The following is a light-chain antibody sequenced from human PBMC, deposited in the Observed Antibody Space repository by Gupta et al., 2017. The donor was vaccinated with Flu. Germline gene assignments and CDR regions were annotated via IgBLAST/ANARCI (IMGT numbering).Light chain of an antibody. CDR1: TSNIGSNY. J-gene: IGLJ3*02. Sequence: QSVLTQPPSASGPPGQRANLSCSGSTSNIGSNYVYWYQQLPGAAPKLLIYRNNPRPSGVPDRFSSSKSGTSAYLAISGLRSEDEADYYCATWDDCLNGWVFGGGTKLAVL. V-gene: IGLV1-47*01. CDR2: RNN. CDR3: ATWDDCLNGWV.